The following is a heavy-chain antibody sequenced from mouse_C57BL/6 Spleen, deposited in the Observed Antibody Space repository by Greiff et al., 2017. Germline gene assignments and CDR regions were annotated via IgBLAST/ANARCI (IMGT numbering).Heavy chain of an antibody. J-gene: IGHJ3*01. D-gene: IGHD2-5*01. V-gene: IGHV1-64*01. CDR2: IHPNSGST. CDR3: ARGRGYSNYEFAD. Sequence: QVQLQQPGAELVKPGASVKLSCKASGYTFTSYWLHWVKQRPGQGLEWIGMIHPNSGSTNYNEKFKSKATLTVDKSSSTAYMQLSSLTSEDSAVYYCARGRGYSNYEFADWGQGTLVTVSA. CDR1: GYTFTSYW.